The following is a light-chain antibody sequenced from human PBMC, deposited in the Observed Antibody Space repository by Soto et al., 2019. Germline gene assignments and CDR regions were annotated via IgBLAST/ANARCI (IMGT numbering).Light chain of an antibody. Sequence: QSALAQPPSASGSPGPRVTISCSGSSSNIGSNYVYWYQQLPGTAPKLLIYRNNQRPSGVPDRFSGSKSGTPASLAISGLRSEDEADYYCAAWDDSPSGNYVFGTGTKVTVL. CDR3: AAWDDSPSGNYV. CDR1: SSNIGSNY. J-gene: IGLJ1*01. V-gene: IGLV1-47*01. CDR2: RNN.